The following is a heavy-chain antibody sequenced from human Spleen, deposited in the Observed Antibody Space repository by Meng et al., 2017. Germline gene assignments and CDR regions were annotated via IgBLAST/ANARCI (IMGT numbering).Heavy chain of an antibody. D-gene: IGHD6-19*01. Sequence: QGQLQESGPGLVRPSETLSLTVTVSGGSVSSSDYYWSWIRQPPGKGLEWIGYIYYSGSTSYNPSLKSRGTISVDTSKNQFSLKVSSVTAADTAVYYCARLHNSGWLDYWGQGTLVTVSS. V-gene: IGHV4-61*08. J-gene: IGHJ4*02. CDR2: IYYSGST. CDR1: GGSVSSSDYY. CDR3: ARLHNSGWLDY.